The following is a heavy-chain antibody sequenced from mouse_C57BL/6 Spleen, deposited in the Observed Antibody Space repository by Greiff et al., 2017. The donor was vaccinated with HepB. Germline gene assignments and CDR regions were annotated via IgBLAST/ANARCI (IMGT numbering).Heavy chain of an antibody. J-gene: IGHJ3*01. D-gene: IGHD1-1*01. V-gene: IGHV1-52*01. Sequence: QVHVKQSGAELVRPGSSVKLSCKASGYTFTSYWMHWVKQRPIQGLEWIGNIDPSDSETHYNQKFKDKATLTVDKSSSTAYMQLSSLTSEDSAVYYCARSDYGSRFAYLGQGTLVTVSA. CDR1: GYTFTSYW. CDR3: ARSDYGSRFAY. CDR2: IDPSDSET.